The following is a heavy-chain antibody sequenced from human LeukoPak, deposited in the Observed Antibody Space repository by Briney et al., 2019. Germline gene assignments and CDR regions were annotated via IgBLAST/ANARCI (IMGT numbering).Heavy chain of an antibody. CDR3: ARGGNLIDY. J-gene: IGHJ4*02. V-gene: IGHV1-8*02. CDR2: MNPNSGNT. D-gene: IGHD4-23*01. Sequence: GASVKVSCKASGYTFSGFYIHWVRQAPGQGLEWMGWMNPNSGNTGYAQKFQGRVTMTRNTSISTAYMELSSLRSEDTAVYYCARGGNLIDYWGQGTLVTVSS. CDR1: GYTFSGFY.